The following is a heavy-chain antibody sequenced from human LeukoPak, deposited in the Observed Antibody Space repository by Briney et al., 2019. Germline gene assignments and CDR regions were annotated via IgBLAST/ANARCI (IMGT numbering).Heavy chain of an antibody. CDR3: ASGTSPGDWFDP. CDR2: IYTSGST. J-gene: IGHJ5*02. D-gene: IGHD2-2*01. CDR1: GGSISSYY. V-gene: IGHV4-4*07. Sequence: SETLSLTCTVSGGSISSYYWSWIRQPAGKGLEWIGRIYTSGSTNYNPSPKSRVTMSVDTSKNQFSLKLSSVTAADTAVYYCASGTSPGDWFDPWGQGTLVTVSS.